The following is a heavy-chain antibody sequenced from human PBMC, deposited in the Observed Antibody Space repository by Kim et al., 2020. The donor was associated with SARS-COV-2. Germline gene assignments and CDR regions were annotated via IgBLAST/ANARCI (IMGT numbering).Heavy chain of an antibody. V-gene: IGHV4-34*01. CDR1: GGSFSGYY. Sequence: SETLSLTCAVYGGSFSGYYWSWIRQPPGKGLEWIGEINHSGSTNYNPSLKSRVTISVDTSKNQFSLKVNSVTAADTAVYYCARGRFWYNYYDSSGYYDPHYYYGMDVWGQGTTVTVSS. J-gene: IGHJ6*02. D-gene: IGHD3-22*01. CDR2: INHSGST. CDR3: ARGRFWYNYYDSSGYYDPHYYYGMDV.